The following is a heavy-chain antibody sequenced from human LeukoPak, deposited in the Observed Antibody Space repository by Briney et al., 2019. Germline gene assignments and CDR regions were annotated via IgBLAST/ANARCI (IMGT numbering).Heavy chain of an antibody. Sequence: PGVPLRLSCAASGFTVSSNYMNWVRQAPGKGLEWVSLIYSGDITYYADSVKGRFPISIDNSKNTLYLQMHSLRAEDTAVYYCRGDSSYWGQGTLVTVSS. CDR1: GFTVSSNY. CDR3: RGDSSY. J-gene: IGHJ4*02. V-gene: IGHV3-53*01. D-gene: IGHD2-21*01. CDR2: IYSGDIT.